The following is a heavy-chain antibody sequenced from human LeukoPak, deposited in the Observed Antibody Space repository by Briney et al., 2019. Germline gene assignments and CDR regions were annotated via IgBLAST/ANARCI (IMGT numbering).Heavy chain of an antibody. CDR1: GGSISSTNW. J-gene: IGHJ4*02. V-gene: IGHV4-4*02. CDR2: ISLSGVT. CDR3: SRESGAFSPFGY. D-gene: IGHD1-26*01. Sequence: ASETLSLTCGVSGGSISSTNWWSWVRQPPGQGLEWIGEISLSGVTNYNPSLKSRVTMSLDRSKNHLFLTLTSVTAADTAVYYCSRESGAFSPFGYWGQGTLVTVSS.